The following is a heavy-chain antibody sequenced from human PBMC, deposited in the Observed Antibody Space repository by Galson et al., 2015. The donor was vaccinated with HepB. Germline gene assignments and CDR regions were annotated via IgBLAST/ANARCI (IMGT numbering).Heavy chain of an antibody. Sequence: SLRLSCAASGFTFSNARMSWVRQAPGKGLEWVGRIKSKTDGGTTDYAAPVKGRFTISRDDSKNTLYLRMNSLKTEDTAVYYCTTEQFDWQGGFDYWGQGTLVTVSS. CDR3: TTEQFDWQGGFDY. D-gene: IGHD3-9*01. J-gene: IGHJ4*02. V-gene: IGHV3-15*01. CDR1: GFTFSNAR. CDR2: IKSKTDGGTT.